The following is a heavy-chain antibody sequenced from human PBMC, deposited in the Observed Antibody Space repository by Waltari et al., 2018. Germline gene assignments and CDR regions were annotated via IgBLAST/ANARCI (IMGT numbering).Heavy chain of an antibody. V-gene: IGHV3-23*01. CDR1: GFIFNTSS. CDR2: ISAAATDT. D-gene: IGHD2-21*02. J-gene: IGHJ4*02. Sequence: EVQLLVSGGGLGQRGGSLTLSCIAFGFIFNTSSLSWVRQAPGKGLEWVSTISAAATDTFYADSVKGRFSISRVNSKSTVFLQMSGLRADDTATYYCAKSSGEVTAITSDFWGRGTLVTVSS. CDR3: AKSSGEVTAITSDF.